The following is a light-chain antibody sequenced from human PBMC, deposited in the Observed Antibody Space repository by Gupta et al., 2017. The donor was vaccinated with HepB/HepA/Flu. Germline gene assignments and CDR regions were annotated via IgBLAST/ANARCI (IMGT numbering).Light chain of an antibody. CDR1: HDIEND. Sequence: HIIQSPSSLSASVGDRVTITCWASHDIENDLSWYQQKPGKAPKLLMYAGTSLQSGVPSRFSGSGSETEFTLTISSLHPDDFATYSCHQENNSPWTFGQGTKVEVK. CDR3: HQENNSPWT. J-gene: IGKJ1*01. V-gene: IGKV1-6*01. CDR2: AGT.